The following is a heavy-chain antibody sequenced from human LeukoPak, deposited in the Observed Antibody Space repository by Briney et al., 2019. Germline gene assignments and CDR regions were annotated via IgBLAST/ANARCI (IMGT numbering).Heavy chain of an antibody. J-gene: IGHJ4*02. CDR3: ARGLWFGVLLDY. V-gene: IGHV4-30-4*01. D-gene: IGHD3-10*01. CDR1: GGSISSGDYY. CDR2: IYYSGST. Sequence: SETLSLTCTVSGGSISSGDYYWSWIRQPPGKGLEWIGYIYYSGSTYYTPSLRGRVTISVDTSKNQFSLNLSSVTAADTAVYYCARGLWFGVLLDYWGQGTLVTVSS.